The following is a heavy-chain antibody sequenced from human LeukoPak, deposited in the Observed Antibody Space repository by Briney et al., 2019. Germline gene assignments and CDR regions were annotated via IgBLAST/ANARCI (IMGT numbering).Heavy chain of an antibody. CDR2: VSGSGSPT. CDR1: GFTFSIYV. CDR3: AKDLSGRSL. D-gene: IGHD2-8*02. J-gene: IGHJ4*02. Sequence: GGSLRLSCAASGFTFSIYVMSWVRQAPGKGLEWVSAVSGSGSPTYYADSVKGRFTISRDNSKNSLHLQMSSLRAEDTAVYYCAKDLSGRSLWGQGTLVTVSS. V-gene: IGHV3-23*01.